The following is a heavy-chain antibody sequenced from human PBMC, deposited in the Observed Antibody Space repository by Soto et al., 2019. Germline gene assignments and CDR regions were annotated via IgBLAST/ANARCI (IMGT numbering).Heavy chain of an antibody. Sequence: LRLSCAASGFRFSSYAMSWVRQAPGKGLDWVSTISGSGGGTYYADSVKGRFTIYRDNSKNTLYLQMNSLRAEDTAVYYCTKDQVEAYYDTSGSQGYWGQGTLVTVSS. D-gene: IGHD3-22*01. CDR3: TKDQVEAYYDTSGSQGY. J-gene: IGHJ4*02. V-gene: IGHV3-23*01. CDR1: GFRFSSYA. CDR2: ISGSGGGT.